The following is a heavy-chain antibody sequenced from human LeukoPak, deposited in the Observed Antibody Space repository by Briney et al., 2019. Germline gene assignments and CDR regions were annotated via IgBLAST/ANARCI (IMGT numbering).Heavy chain of an antibody. V-gene: IGHV3-30*02. D-gene: IGHD2-15*01. CDR3: AKDQEGDYCSGGSCYSSPNY. Sequence: PGGSLRLSCAASGFTFSSYGMHWVRQAPSKGLEWVAFIRYDGSNKYYADSVKGRFTISRDNSKNTLYLQMNSLRAEDTAVYYCAKDQEGDYCSGGSCYSSPNYWGQGTLVTVSS. CDR1: GFTFSSYG. J-gene: IGHJ4*02. CDR2: IRYDGSNK.